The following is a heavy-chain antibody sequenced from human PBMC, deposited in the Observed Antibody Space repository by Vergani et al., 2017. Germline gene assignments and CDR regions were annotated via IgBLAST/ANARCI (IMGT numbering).Heavy chain of an antibody. Sequence: QVQLQESGPGLVKPSETLSLTCTVSGGSISSYYWSWIRQPPGKGLEWIGYIYYSGSTNSNPSLKSRVTISVDTSKNQFSLKLSSVTAADTAVYYCARDAAYNWFDPWGQGTLVTVSS. V-gene: IGHV4-59*01. J-gene: IGHJ5*02. D-gene: IGHD6-25*01. CDR1: GGSISSYY. CDR3: ARDAAYNWFDP. CDR2: IYYSGST.